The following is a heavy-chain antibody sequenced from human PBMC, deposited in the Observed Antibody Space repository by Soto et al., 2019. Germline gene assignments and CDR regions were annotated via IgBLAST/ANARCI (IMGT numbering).Heavy chain of an antibody. CDR1: GFTFDGYA. CDR3: TKDRYSGYDSDWFDP. V-gene: IGHV3-9*01. Sequence: EVQLVESGGGLVQPGRSLRLSCAASGFTFDGYAMHWVRQAPGKGLEWVSGISWYSGSIDYADSVKGRFTISRDNAKNSLYLQMNSLRAEDTALYYCTKDRYSGYDSDWFDPWGQGTLVTVSS. CDR2: ISWYSGSI. J-gene: IGHJ5*02. D-gene: IGHD5-12*01.